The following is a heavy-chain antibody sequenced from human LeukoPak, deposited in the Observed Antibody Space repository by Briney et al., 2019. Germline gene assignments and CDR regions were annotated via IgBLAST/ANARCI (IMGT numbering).Heavy chain of an antibody. J-gene: IGHJ4*02. D-gene: IGHD6-19*01. CDR2: ISSSGSTI. V-gene: IGHV3-48*03. CDR1: GFTFSSYE. Sequence: GGSPRLSCAASGFTFSSYEMNWVRQAPGKGLEWVSYISSSGSTIYYADSVKGRFTISRDNAKNSLYLQMNSLRAEDTAVYYCARGGIQVSGIDEFDYWGQGTLVTVSS. CDR3: ARGGIQVSGIDEFDY.